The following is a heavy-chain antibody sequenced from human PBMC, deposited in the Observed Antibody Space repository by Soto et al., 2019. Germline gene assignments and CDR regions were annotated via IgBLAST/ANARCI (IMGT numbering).Heavy chain of an antibody. J-gene: IGHJ3*01. Sequence: QPGGSLRLSCAASGFSFSSYGMSWVRQAPGKGLEWVSGISGSSDSTYYADSVRGRFTISRDNSKNSVYLQMSSLRAEDTAVYYCARGAPYCFVFRGQGIMVTLS. V-gene: IGHV3-23*01. CDR1: GFSFSSYG. CDR2: ISGSSDST. D-gene: IGHD2-21*01. CDR3: ARGAPYCFVF.